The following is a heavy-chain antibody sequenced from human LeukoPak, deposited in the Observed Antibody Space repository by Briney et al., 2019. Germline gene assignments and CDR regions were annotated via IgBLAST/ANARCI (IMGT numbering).Heavy chain of an antibody. Sequence: ASVKVSCKASGYTFTSYGISWVRQAPGQGLEWMGWISAYNGNTNYAQKLQGRVTMTTDTSTSTAYMELRSLRSDDTAVCYCARHMDSSDYYYYMDVWGKGTTVTVSS. D-gene: IGHD3-22*01. CDR3: ARHMDSSDYYYYMDV. CDR1: GYTFTSYG. CDR2: ISAYNGNT. J-gene: IGHJ6*03. V-gene: IGHV1-18*01.